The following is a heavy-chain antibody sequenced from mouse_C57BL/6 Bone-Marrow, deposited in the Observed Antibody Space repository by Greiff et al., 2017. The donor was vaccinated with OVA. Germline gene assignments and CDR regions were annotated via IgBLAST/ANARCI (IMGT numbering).Heavy chain of an antibody. V-gene: IGHV5-4*01. CDR1: GFTFSSYA. CDR3: ARDNWDWYFDV. J-gene: IGHJ1*03. CDR2: ISDGGSYT. Sequence: EVQVVESGGGLVKPGGSLKLSCAASGFTFSSYAMSWVRQTPEKRLEWVATISDGGSYTYYPDNVKGRFTISRDNAKNNLYLQMSHLKSEDTAMYYWARDNWDWYFDVWGTGTTVTVSS. D-gene: IGHD4-1*01.